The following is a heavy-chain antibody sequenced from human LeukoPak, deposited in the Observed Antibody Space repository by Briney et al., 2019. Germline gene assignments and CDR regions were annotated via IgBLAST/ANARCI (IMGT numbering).Heavy chain of an antibody. D-gene: IGHD6-13*01. V-gene: IGHV3-23*01. Sequence: GGSLRLSCVASGLTFSNYAMSWVRQAPGKGLEWVSGISGRGGSTYYADSVKGRFTISRDNSKNTLYLQMNSLRAEDTAVYFCARGRIGEADYWGQGTLVAVSS. CDR3: ARGRIGEADY. CDR2: ISGRGGST. J-gene: IGHJ4*02. CDR1: GLTFSNYA.